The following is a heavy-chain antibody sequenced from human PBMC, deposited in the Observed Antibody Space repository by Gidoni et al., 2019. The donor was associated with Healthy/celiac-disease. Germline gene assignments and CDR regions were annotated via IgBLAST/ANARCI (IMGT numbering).Heavy chain of an antibody. Sequence: QVQLVQSGAEVKKPGSSVKVSCKASGGTFSSYAISWVRQAPGQGLEWMGGIIPIFGTANYAQKCQGRVTITADKSTSTAYMELSSLRSEDTAVYYCARDREGGTMVRGVINYYYYMDVWGKGTTVTVSS. CDR2: IIPIFGTA. D-gene: IGHD3-10*01. J-gene: IGHJ6*03. V-gene: IGHV1-69*06. CDR1: GGTFSSYA. CDR3: ARDREGGTMVRGVINYYYYMDV.